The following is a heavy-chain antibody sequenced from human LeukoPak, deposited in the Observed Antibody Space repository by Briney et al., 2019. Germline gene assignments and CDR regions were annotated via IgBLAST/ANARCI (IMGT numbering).Heavy chain of an antibody. J-gene: IGHJ4*02. CDR1: GGTFSSYA. CDR2: INPSGGST. V-gene: IGHV1-46*01. CDR3: ARENWATDSSGSFDY. Sequence: ASVKVSCKASGGTFSSYAISWVRQAPGQGLEWMGIINPSGGSTSYAQKFQGRVTMTRDTSTSTVYMELSSLRSEDTAVYYCARENWATDSSGSFDYWGQGTLVTVSS. D-gene: IGHD3-22*01.